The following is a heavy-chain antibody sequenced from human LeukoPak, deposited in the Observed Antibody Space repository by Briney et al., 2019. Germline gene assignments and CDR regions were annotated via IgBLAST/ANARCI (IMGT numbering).Heavy chain of an antibody. CDR1: GYTFTSYG. V-gene: IGHV1-18*04. J-gene: IGHJ4*02. CDR2: ISAYNGNT. CDR3: ARDLGDIAVAGTWFDY. D-gene: IGHD6-19*01. Sequence: ASVKVSCKASGYTFTSYGISWVRQAPGQGLEWMGWISAYNGNTNYAQKLQGRVTMTTDTSTSTAYMELRSLRSDDTAVYYCARDLGDIAVAGTWFDYWGLGTLVTVSS.